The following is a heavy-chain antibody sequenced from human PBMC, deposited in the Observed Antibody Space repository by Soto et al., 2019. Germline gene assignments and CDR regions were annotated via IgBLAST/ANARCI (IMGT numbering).Heavy chain of an antibody. CDR2: VYPRDSDT. Sequence: PGESLKISCKASVYIFIDYWIGWVRQMPGKGLEWMGIVYPRDSDTRYSPSFQGQVTISADKSINTAFLQWRSLKASDTAIYYCARPPLPGYSIHFNSWGQGTLVTVSS. V-gene: IGHV5-51*01. J-gene: IGHJ4*02. CDR1: VYIFIDYW. D-gene: IGHD1-1*01. CDR3: ARPPLPGYSIHFNS.